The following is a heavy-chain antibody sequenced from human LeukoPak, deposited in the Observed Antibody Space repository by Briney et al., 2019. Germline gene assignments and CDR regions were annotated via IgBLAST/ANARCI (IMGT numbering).Heavy chain of an antibody. D-gene: IGHD6-13*01. V-gene: IGHV3-7*01. CDR1: GFTFSSYW. Sequence: GGSLRLSCAASGFTFSSYWMSWVRQAPGRGLEWVANIKQDGSEKYYVDSVKGRFTISRDNAKNSLYLQMNSLRAEDTAVYYCARDKDSSSWYVMSGWGQGTLVTVSS. J-gene: IGHJ4*02. CDR3: ARDKDSSSWYVMSG. CDR2: IKQDGSEK.